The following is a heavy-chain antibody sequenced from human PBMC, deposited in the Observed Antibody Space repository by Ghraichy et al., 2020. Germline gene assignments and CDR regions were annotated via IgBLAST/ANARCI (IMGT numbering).Heavy chain of an antibody. Sequence: GSLRLSCTVSGGSISSYYWSWIRQPPGKGLEWIGYIYYSGSTNYNPSLKSRVTISVDTSKNQFSLKLSSVTAADTAVYYCARDYGGNWFDPWGQGTLVTVSS. CDR3: ARDYGGNWFDP. J-gene: IGHJ5*02. D-gene: IGHD4-23*01. CDR2: IYYSGST. CDR1: GGSISSYY. V-gene: IGHV4-59*01.